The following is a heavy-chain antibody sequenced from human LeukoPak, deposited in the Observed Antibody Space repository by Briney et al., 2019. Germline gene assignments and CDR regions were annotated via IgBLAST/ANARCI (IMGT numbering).Heavy chain of an antibody. Sequence: ASVKVSCKASGYTFTSYDINWVRQATGQGLEWMGWMNPNSGNTGYAQKFQGRVTMTRNTSISTAYMELSSLTSEDTAVYYCARGPKTYSSGWSPSGYYYGMDVWGQGTTVTVSS. CDR2: MNPNSGNT. D-gene: IGHD6-19*01. J-gene: IGHJ6*02. V-gene: IGHV1-8*02. CDR3: ARGPKTYSSGWSPSGYYYGMDV. CDR1: GYTFTSYD.